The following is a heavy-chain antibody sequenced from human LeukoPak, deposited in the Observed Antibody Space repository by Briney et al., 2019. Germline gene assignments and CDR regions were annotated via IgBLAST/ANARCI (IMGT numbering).Heavy chain of an antibody. CDR2: IYHSGST. CDR3: ARGGDTSGYYYFEYSHH. J-gene: IGHJ1*01. Sequence: SETLSLTCTVSGYSISSGYYWGWIRPPPGKGLEWIGSIYHSGSTYYNPSLKSRVTISVDTSKNHFSLKLSSVTAADTAVYYCARGGDTSGYYYFEYSHHWGQGTLVAVSS. V-gene: IGHV4-38-2*02. CDR1: GYSISSGYY. D-gene: IGHD3-22*01.